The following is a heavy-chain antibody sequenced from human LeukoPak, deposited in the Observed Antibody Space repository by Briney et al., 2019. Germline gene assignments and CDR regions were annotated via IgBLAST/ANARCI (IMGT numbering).Heavy chain of an antibody. Sequence: GGSLRLSCAASGFPFSTYWITWVRHAPGKGLEGVANIKNDGSENNYVDSVKGRFTISRDNAENSLFLQMNSLRVEDTAIYYCTRDSGLTGYDLLDYWGQGTLVTVSS. D-gene: IGHD5-12*01. J-gene: IGHJ4*02. CDR3: TRDSGLTGYDLLDY. V-gene: IGHV3-7*01. CDR2: IKNDGSEN. CDR1: GFPFSTYW.